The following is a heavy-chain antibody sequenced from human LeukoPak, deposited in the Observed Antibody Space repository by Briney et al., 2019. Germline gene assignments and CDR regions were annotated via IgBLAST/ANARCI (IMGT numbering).Heavy chain of an antibody. CDR2: INSDGSST. Sequence: AGGSLRLSCAASGFTFSSYWMHWVRQAPGKGLVWVSRINSDGSSTSYADSVKGRFTISRDNAKNTLYLQMNSLRAEDTAVYYCARVGITMVRGDYWFDPWGQGTLVTVSS. D-gene: IGHD3-10*01. CDR3: ARVGITMVRGDYWFDP. CDR1: GFTFSSYW. V-gene: IGHV3-74*01. J-gene: IGHJ5*02.